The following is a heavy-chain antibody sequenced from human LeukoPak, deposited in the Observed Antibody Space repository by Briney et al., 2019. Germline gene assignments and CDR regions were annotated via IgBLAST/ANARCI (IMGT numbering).Heavy chain of an antibody. Sequence: KSSETLSLTCTVSGASISSYYWSWVRQPPGKGLEWVGYIYYSGSTNYNPSLKSRVTISVDTSKNQFSLKLSSVTAADTAVYYCARTLVRGVIAPLFVYWGQGTLVTVSS. CDR1: GASISSYY. J-gene: IGHJ4*02. V-gene: IGHV4-59*01. D-gene: IGHD3-10*01. CDR2: IYYSGST. CDR3: ARTLVRGVIAPLFVY.